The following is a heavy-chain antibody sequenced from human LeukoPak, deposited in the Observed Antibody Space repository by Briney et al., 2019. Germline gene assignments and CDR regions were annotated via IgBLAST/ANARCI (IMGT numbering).Heavy chain of an antibody. CDR3: ARVKWGATPSDYFDY. CDR1: GGSISSYY. Sequence: SETLPLTCTVSGGSISSYYWSWIRQPPGKGLEWIGYIYYSGSTNYNPSLKSRVTISVDTSKNQFSLKLSSVTAADTAVYYCARVKWGATPSDYFDYWGQGTLVTVSS. J-gene: IGHJ4*02. V-gene: IGHV4-59*08. CDR2: IYYSGST. D-gene: IGHD1-26*01.